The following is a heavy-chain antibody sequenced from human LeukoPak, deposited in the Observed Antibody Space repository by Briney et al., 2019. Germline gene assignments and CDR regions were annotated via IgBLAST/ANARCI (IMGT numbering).Heavy chain of an antibody. CDR3: ARDINYRVGATLAY. CDR2: ISSSSSTI. J-gene: IGHJ4*02. D-gene: IGHD1-26*01. CDR1: GFTFSSYS. Sequence: TGGSLRLSCAASGFTFSSYSMNWVRQAPGKGLECISYISSSSSTIYYADSVKGRFSISRDNAKNSLYLQMNSLRAEDTAVYYCARDINYRVGATLAYWGQGTLVTVSS. V-gene: IGHV3-48*01.